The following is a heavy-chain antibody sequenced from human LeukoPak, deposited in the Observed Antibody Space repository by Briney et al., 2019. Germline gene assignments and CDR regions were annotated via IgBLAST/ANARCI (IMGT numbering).Heavy chain of an antibody. CDR3: ATGPDCGDRLDYFDY. CDR2: IKQDASQ. CDR1: GFTFNRLG. Sequence: GGSLRLSCAASGFTFNRLGMGWVRQAPGKGLEWVANIKQDASQYYFESVGGRFIISRDNATNSLSLPMNSLRLEDTAVYYCATGPDCGDRLDYFDYWAQGTLVTVSS. D-gene: IGHD4-17*01. V-gene: IGHV3-7*01. J-gene: IGHJ4*02.